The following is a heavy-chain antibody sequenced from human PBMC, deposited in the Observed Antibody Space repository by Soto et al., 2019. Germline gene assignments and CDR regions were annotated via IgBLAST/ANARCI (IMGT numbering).Heavy chain of an antibody. D-gene: IGHD1-1*01. V-gene: IGHV4-34*01. CDR3: VTSNNLSHSYYDN. CDR2: INHSGKI. Sequence: PSETLSLTCEVYGGSPNAYYWTWIRQAPGKGLEWIGEINHSGKIHYNPSLESRLSISADTSKRQFSLTLTSVTAADAAMYYCVTSNNLSHSYYDNWGQGTLVTVSS. CDR1: GGSPNAYY. J-gene: IGHJ4*02.